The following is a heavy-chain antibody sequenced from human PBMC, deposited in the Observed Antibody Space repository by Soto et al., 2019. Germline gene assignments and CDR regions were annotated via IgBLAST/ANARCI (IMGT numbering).Heavy chain of an antibody. J-gene: IGHJ4*02. Sequence: TVSGGSISSSSYYWGWIRQPPGKGLEWIGSIYYSGSTYYNPSLKSRVTISVDTSKNQFSLKLSSVTAADTAVYYCASDPSGSYQTDYWGQGTLVTVSS. V-gene: IGHV4-39*01. D-gene: IGHD1-26*01. CDR1: GGSISSSSYY. CDR3: ASDPSGSYQTDY. CDR2: IYYSGST.